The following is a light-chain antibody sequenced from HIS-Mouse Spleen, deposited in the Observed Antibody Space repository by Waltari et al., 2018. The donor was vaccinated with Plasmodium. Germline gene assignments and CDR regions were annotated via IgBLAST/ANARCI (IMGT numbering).Light chain of an antibody. CDR3: QQYNNWPRGT. V-gene: IGKV3-15*01. Sequence: EIVMTQSPATLSVSPGERATLSCRASQSVSSNLAWYQQKPGQAPRLPIYGASTRVTGIPARFSGSGSGTEFTLTISSMQSEDFAVYYCQQYNNWPRGTFGQGTKVEIK. CDR1: QSVSSN. CDR2: GAS. J-gene: IGKJ1*01.